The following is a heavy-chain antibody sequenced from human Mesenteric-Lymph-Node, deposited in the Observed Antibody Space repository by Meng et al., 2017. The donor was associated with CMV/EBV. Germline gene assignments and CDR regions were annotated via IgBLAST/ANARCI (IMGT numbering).Heavy chain of an antibody. CDR2: IIPILGIA. Sequence: SVKVSCKASGGTFSSYTISWVRQAPGQGLEWMGRIIPILGIANYAQKFQGRVTITADKSTSTAYMELSSLRSEDTAVYYCARVGVPAANPFDYWGQGTLVTVSS. CDR1: GGTFSSYT. J-gene: IGHJ4*02. D-gene: IGHD2-2*01. V-gene: IGHV1-69*02. CDR3: ARVGVPAANPFDY.